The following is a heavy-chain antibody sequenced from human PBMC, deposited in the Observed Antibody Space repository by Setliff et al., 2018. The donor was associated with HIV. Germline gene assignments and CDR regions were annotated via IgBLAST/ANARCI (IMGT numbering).Heavy chain of an antibody. D-gene: IGHD3-16*01. Sequence: LRLSCAASGFTFNRHAMSWVRQAPGKGLEWVSGISGSGGGTYYADSVKGRFTISRDNSKNTLYLQMNSLRGEETALYYCAKDLGHNSPYYFDSWGQGTLVTVSS. CDR3: AKDLGHNSPYYFDS. CDR2: ISGSGGGT. V-gene: IGHV3-23*01. CDR1: GFTFNRHA. J-gene: IGHJ4*02.